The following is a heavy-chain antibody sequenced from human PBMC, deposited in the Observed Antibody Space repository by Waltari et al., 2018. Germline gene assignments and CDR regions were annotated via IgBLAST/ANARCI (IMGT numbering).Heavy chain of an antibody. CDR1: GGSISSSSYS. D-gene: IGHD6-13*01. CDR3: ARGGQQLVLGPVDY. Sequence: QLQLQESGPGLVKPSETLSLTCTVSGGSISSSSYSWGWIRQPPGKGLEWIGSIYYSGSTYYNPSLKSRVTISVDTSKNQFSLKLSSVTAADTAVYYCARGGQQLVLGPVDYWGQGTLVTVSS. CDR2: IYYSGST. V-gene: IGHV4-39*07. J-gene: IGHJ4*02.